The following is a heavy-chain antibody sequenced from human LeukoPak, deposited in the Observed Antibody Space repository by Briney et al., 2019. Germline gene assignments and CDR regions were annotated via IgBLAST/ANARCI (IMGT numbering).Heavy chain of an antibody. V-gene: IGHV3-48*03. CDR1: GFTFSSYE. J-gene: IGHJ4*02. Sequence: PGGTLRLSCAASGFTFSSYEMNWVRQAPGKGLEWVSYISSSGQSGSTIYYADFVKGRFTISRDDAKNSLYLQMDSLRAEDTAVYYCAKESMYYYGSGSLVGYWGQGTLVTVSS. D-gene: IGHD3-10*01. CDR3: AKESMYYYGSGSLVGY. CDR2: ISSSGQSGSTI.